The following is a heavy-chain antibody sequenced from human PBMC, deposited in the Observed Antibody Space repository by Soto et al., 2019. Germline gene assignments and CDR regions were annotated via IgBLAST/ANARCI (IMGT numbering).Heavy chain of an antibody. CDR2: IWYDGSNK. D-gene: IGHD2-15*01. Sequence: PGGSLRLSCAASGFTFSSYGMHWVRQAPGKGLEWVAVIWYDGSNKYYADSVKGRFTISRDNSKNTLYLQMNSLRAEDTAVYYCARATVVGTFDYWGQGTLVTVSS. J-gene: IGHJ4*02. CDR3: ARATVVGTFDY. V-gene: IGHV3-33*01. CDR1: GFTFSSYG.